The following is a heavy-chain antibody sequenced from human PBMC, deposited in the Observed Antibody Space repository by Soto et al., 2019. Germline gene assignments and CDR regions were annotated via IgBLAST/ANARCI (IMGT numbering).Heavy chain of an antibody. J-gene: IGHJ6*02. D-gene: IGHD1-26*01. Sequence: PGGSLRPSCRASGFTLSDYEMHWVRQAPGKGLEWVSYISTGSSTLYYADSVKGRFTISRDNAKNSLFLEMNSLRPEDTAVYYCARVRAGAANGYYGMDVWGQGTTVTVSS. CDR1: GFTLSDYE. CDR3: ARVRAGAANGYYGMDV. V-gene: IGHV3-48*03. CDR2: ISTGSSTL.